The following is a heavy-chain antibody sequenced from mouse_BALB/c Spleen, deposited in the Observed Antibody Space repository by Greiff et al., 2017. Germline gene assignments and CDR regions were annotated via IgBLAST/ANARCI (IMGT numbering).Heavy chain of an antibody. Sequence: VKLQESGPDLVAPSQSLSITCTVSGFSLPSYGVHWVRQPPGKGLEWLVVIWSDGSTTYNSALKSRLSISKDNSKSQVFLKMNSLQTDDTAMYYCARQDDYDAYYYAMDYWGQGTSVTVSS. D-gene: IGHD2-4*01. J-gene: IGHJ4*01. CDR1: GFSLPSYG. CDR3: ARQDDYDAYYYAMDY. CDR2: IWSDGST. V-gene: IGHV2-6-2*01.